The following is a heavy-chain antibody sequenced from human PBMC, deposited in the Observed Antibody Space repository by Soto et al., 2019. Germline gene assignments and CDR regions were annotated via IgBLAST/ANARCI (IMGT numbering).Heavy chain of an antibody. J-gene: IGHJ4*02. CDR1: GYTFSSYG. V-gene: IGHV1-18*01. D-gene: IGHD6-6*01. CDR2: ISGYSGNT. CDR3: AREGQLGY. Sequence: QVQLVQSGAEVKKPGASVKVSCKTSGYTFSSYGFSWVLQDPGQGLEWMGWISGYSGNTNYAQRFQGRVTMTTDTSTSTAYMELRSLRSDDTAVYYCAREGQLGYWGQGTLVTVSS.